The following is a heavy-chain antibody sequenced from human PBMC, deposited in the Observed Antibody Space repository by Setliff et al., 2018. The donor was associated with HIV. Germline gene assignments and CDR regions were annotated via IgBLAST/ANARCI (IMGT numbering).Heavy chain of an antibody. CDR3: ARGPSNDDGLYYYYYYYMDV. J-gene: IGHJ6*03. D-gene: IGHD1-1*01. CDR1: GYTFTSYG. V-gene: IGHV1-18*01. CDR2: ISAYNGNT. Sequence: ASVKVSCKASGYTFTSYGISWVRQAPGQGLEWMGWISAYNGNTNYAQKLQGRVTMTTDTSTSTAYMELRSLRSDDTAVYYCARGPSNDDGLYYYYYYYMDVWGKGTTVTVSS.